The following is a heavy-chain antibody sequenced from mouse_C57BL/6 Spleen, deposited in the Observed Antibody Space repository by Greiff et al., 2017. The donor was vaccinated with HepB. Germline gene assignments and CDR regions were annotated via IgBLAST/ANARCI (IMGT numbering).Heavy chain of an antibody. CDR1: GFTFSSYA. CDR2: ISDGGSYT. J-gene: IGHJ4*01. CDR3: ARDPSAMDY. V-gene: IGHV5-4*01. Sequence: EVQGVESGGGLVKPGGSLKLSCAASGFTFSSYAMSWVRQTPEKRLEWVATISDGGSYTYYPDNVKGRVTISRDNAKNNLYLQMSHLKSEDTAMYYCARDPSAMDYWGQGTSVTVAS.